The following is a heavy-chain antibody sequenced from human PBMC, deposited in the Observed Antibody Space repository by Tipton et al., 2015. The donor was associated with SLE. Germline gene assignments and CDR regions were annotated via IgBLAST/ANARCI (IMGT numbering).Heavy chain of an antibody. CDR2: IWYDGSNK. J-gene: IGHJ4*02. V-gene: IGHV3-33*06. D-gene: IGHD6-19*01. CDR3: AKSSTNSGWYEGVY. Sequence: LEWVAVIWYDGSNKYYADSVKGRFTISRDNSKNTLYLQMNSLRAEDTAVYYCAKSSTNSGWYEGVYWGQGTLVTVSS.